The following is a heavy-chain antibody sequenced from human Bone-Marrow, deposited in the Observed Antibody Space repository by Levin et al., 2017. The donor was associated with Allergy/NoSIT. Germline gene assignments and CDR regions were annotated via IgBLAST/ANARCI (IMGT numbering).Heavy chain of an antibody. V-gene: IGHV4-59*01. CDR2: TYYNGNT. Sequence: LSQTLSLTCTVSGASMNNYYWSWIRQPPGKGLEWIGYTYYNGNTNYHPSLKSRVTISVDTSKNQFSLNLKSVTAADTALYYCARDKSGTYFSFEDWGQGTLVTVSS. CDR3: ARDKSGTYFSFED. CDR1: GASMNNYY. D-gene: IGHD1-26*01. J-gene: IGHJ4*02.